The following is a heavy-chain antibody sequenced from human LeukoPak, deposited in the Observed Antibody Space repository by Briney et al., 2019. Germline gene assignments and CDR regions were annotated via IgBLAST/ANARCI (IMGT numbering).Heavy chain of an antibody. V-gene: IGHV3-23*01. CDR2: ISNNGGYT. J-gene: IGHJ1*01. D-gene: IGHD1-26*01. CDR3: ARDRRVGATTAEYFQH. CDR1: RFTFSSSA. Sequence: GGSLRLSCAASRFTFSSSAMSWVRQAPGKGLEWVSAISNNGGYTYYADSVQGRFTISRDNSKNTLYLQMNSLRAEDTAVYYCARDRRVGATTAEYFQHWGQGTLVTVSS.